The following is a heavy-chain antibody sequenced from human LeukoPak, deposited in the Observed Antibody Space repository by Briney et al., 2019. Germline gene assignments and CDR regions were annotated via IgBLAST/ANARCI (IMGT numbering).Heavy chain of an antibody. V-gene: IGHV3-23*01. J-gene: IGHJ4*02. CDR1: GXTFSGYA. Sequence: GGSLRLSWAASGXTFSGYAMNWVRQAPGKGLEWVSGISGSGAGTYYADSVKGRFTISRDNSKNTLYLQMNSLRADDTAVYYCATTYCSSTSCYPYYFDYWGQGTLVTVSS. CDR2: ISGSGAGT. CDR3: ATTYCSSTSCYPYYFDY. D-gene: IGHD2-2*01.